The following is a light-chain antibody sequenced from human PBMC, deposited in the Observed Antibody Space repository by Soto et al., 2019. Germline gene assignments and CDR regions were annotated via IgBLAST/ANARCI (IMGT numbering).Light chain of an antibody. CDR3: QQRSIWPLT. J-gene: IGKJ4*01. V-gene: IGKV3-11*01. Sequence: EIVLTQSPATLSLSPSERATLSCRASQIIRNYLGWYQQKPGQAPRLLIYDTSNRATGVPARFSGSGSGTDYTLTISSLEPEDFAVYYCQQRSIWPLTFGGGTKVEVK. CDR1: QIIRNY. CDR2: DTS.